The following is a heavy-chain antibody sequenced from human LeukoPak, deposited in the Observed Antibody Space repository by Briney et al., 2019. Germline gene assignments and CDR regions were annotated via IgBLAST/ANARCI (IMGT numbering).Heavy chain of an antibody. Sequence: ASVKASCKASGYTFTSYDINWVRQATGQGLEWMGWMNPNSGNTGYAQKFQGRVTITRNTSISTVYMELSSLRSEDTAVYYCARGYSSGFDYWGQGTLVTVSS. D-gene: IGHD6-19*01. CDR3: ARGYSSGFDY. V-gene: IGHV1-8*03. CDR1: GYTFTSYD. CDR2: MNPNSGNT. J-gene: IGHJ4*02.